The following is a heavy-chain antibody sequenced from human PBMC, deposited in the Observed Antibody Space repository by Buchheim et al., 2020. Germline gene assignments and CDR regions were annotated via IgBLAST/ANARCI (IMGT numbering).Heavy chain of an antibody. D-gene: IGHD3-10*02. Sequence: QVQLVQSGAEVKKPGASVKVSCKASGYTFTGYYMHWVRQAPGQGLEWMGWINPNSGGTNYAQKFQGWVSMTRDTSISTAYMELSRLRSDDTAVYYCARDLGSGSYFRKRHYGMDVWGQGTT. CDR1: GYTFTGYY. CDR2: INPNSGGT. J-gene: IGHJ6*02. CDR3: ARDLGSGSYFRKRHYGMDV. V-gene: IGHV1-2*04.